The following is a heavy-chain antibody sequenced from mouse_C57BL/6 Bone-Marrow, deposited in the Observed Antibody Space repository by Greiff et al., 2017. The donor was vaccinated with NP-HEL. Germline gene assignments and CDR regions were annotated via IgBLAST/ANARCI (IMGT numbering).Heavy chain of an antibody. Sequence: QVQLQQSGAELVRPGTSVKVSCKASGYAFTNYLIEWVKQRPGQGLEWIGVINPGSGGTNYNEKFKGKATLTADNSSSTAYMQLSSLTSEDSAVYFCARRPHYYAMDYWGQGTSVTVSS. CDR3: ARRPHYYAMDY. D-gene: IGHD6-1*01. CDR2: INPGSGGT. J-gene: IGHJ4*01. V-gene: IGHV1-54*01. CDR1: GYAFTNYL.